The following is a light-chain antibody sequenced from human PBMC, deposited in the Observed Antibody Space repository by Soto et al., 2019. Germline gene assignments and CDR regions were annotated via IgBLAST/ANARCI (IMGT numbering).Light chain of an antibody. Sequence: QSALTQPASVSGSPGQSIAISCTGTSSDVGGYKYVSWYQQHPGKAPKLMIYDVSNRPSGVSDRFSGSKSGNTASLTISGLQAEDEADYYCTSYTSSSTYVFGTETKVTVL. J-gene: IGLJ1*01. CDR2: DVS. V-gene: IGLV2-14*01. CDR1: SSDVGGYKY. CDR3: TSYTSSSTYV.